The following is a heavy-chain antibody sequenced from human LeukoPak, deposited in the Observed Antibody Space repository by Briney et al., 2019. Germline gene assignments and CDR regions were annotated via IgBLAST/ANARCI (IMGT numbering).Heavy chain of an antibody. J-gene: IGHJ4*02. D-gene: IGHD6-19*01. CDR2: IYYSGST. V-gene: IGHV4-59*08. CDR3: ASKYSSGWYYFDY. Sequence: SETLSLTCTVSGGSISSYYWSWIRQPPGKGLEWIGYIYYSGSTNYNPSLKSRVTISVDTSKNQFSLKLSSVTAAYTAVYYCASKYSSGWYYFDYWGQGTLVTVSS. CDR1: GGSISSYY.